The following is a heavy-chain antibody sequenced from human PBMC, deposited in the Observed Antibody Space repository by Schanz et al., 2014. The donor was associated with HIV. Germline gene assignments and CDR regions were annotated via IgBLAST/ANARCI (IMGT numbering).Heavy chain of an antibody. V-gene: IGHV3-30-3*01. J-gene: IGHJ4*02. D-gene: IGHD6-19*01. CDR3: TKDIVAGASEY. Sequence: VQLLESGGGLVQPGGSLRLSCAASGFTFNSYAMNWVRQAPGKGLEWVAVISYDGSNKYYADSVKGRFTISRDNSKNMLYLQMTSLRVEDTAVYYCTKDIVAGASEYWGQGTLVIVSS. CDR1: GFTFNSYA. CDR2: ISYDGSNK.